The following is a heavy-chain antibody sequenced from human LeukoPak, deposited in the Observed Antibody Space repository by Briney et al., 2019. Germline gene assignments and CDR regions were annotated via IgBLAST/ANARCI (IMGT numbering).Heavy chain of an antibody. Sequence: GGSLRLSCVASGFTVSNNYMSWVRQAPGKGLEWLSVIYSGGSTYYTDSVKGRFTISRDNFKNTLHLQMNNLRAEDTAVYYCARGVGSYCSGGACYLDYWGQGTLVTVSS. CDR2: IYSGGST. D-gene: IGHD2-15*01. V-gene: IGHV3-66*01. CDR1: GFTVSNNY. CDR3: ARGVGSYCSGGACYLDY. J-gene: IGHJ4*02.